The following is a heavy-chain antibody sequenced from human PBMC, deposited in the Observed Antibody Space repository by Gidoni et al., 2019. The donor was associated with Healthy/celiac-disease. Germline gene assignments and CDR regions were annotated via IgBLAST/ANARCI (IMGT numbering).Heavy chain of an antibody. CDR3: ASARFEGFRVPAAFDI. CDR2: ISSSGSTI. J-gene: IGHJ3*02. V-gene: IGHV3-48*03. CDR1: GFTFSSYE. D-gene: IGHD3-10*01. Sequence: EVQLVESGGGLVQPGGSLRLSCAASGFTFSSYEMNWVRQAPGKGLEWVSYISSSGSTIYYADSVKGRFTISRDNAKNSLYLQMNSLRAEDTAVYYCASARFEGFRVPAAFDIWGQGTMVTVSS.